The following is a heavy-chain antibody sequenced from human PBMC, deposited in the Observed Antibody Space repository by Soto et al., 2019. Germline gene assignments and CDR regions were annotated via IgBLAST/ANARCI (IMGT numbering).Heavy chain of an antibody. CDR1: GGFISSSNW. J-gene: IGHJ5*02. CDR3: ATRVYSSSYQGWFDP. D-gene: IGHD6-6*01. CDR2: IYHSGST. Sequence: QVQLQESGPGLVKPSGTLSLTCAVSGGFISSSNWWSWVRQPPGKGLEWIGEIYHSGSTNYNPSLKSRVTISVDKSKNQFSLKLSSVTAADTAVYYCATRVYSSSYQGWFDPWGQGTLVTVSS. V-gene: IGHV4-4*02.